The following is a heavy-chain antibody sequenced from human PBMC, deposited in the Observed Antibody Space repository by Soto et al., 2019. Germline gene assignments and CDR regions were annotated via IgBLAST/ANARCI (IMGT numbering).Heavy chain of an antibody. CDR3: ARYCPLTSVNCYSAY. D-gene: IGHD2-2*02. V-gene: IGHV3-11*01. CDR1: GFTFSDYY. J-gene: IGHJ4*02. CDR2: ISSSGDT. Sequence: QVQLVESGGGLVKPGGSLRLSCAASGFTFSDYYMSWIRQAPGKGLEWVSYISSSGDTDYADSVKGRFTISRDNAKNSLSLQMNSLRAEDTAVYYCARYCPLTSVNCYSAYWGQGTLVTVSS.